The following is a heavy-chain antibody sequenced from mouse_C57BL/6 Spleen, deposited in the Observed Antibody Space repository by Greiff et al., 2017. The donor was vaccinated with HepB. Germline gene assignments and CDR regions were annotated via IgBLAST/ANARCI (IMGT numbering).Heavy chain of an antibody. V-gene: IGHV1-61*01. Sequence: VQLQQPGAELVRPGSSVKLSCKASGYTFTSYWMDWVKQRPGQGLEWIGNIYPSDSETHYNQKFKDKATLTVDKSSSTAYMQLSSLTSEDSAVYYCARSTLYAMDYWGQGTSVTVSS. CDR1: GYTFTSYW. CDR3: ARSTLYAMDY. J-gene: IGHJ4*01. CDR2: IYPSDSET. D-gene: IGHD2-1*01.